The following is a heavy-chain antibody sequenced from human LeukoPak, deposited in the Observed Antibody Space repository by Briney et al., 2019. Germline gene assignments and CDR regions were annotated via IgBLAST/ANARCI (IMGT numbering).Heavy chain of an antibody. Sequence: GGSLRLSCAASGFTFSNYGMHGVRQAPGKGLEWVAFIRYDGSSKYYADSVKGRFTISRDNSKNTLYLQMNSLRAEDTAVYYCATCGSSTTCYTHDAFDIWGQGTMVTVSS. D-gene: IGHD2-2*02. V-gene: IGHV3-30*02. J-gene: IGHJ3*02. CDR1: GFTFSNYG. CDR3: ATCGSSTTCYTHDAFDI. CDR2: IRYDGSSK.